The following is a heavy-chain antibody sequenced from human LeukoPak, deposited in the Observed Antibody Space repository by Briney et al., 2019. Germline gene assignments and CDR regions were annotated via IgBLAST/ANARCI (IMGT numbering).Heavy chain of an antibody. D-gene: IGHD6-6*01. J-gene: IGHJ4*02. CDR1: ALTLSNYD. CDR2: IGSGGYR. CDR3: AKKLPDASSYFDF. Sequence: SGRSLRLSCVASALTLSNYDTTWVRQAPGKGLEYVSSIGSGGYRFYGGSVKGRFSISRDNSQNTVYLQMNSLRGEDTAIYFCAKKLPDASSYFDFWGQGILVTVSS. V-gene: IGHV3-23*01.